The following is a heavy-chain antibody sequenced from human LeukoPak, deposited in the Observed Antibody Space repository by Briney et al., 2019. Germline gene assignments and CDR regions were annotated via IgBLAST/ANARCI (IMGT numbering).Heavy chain of an antibody. CDR2: IKEDGYGK. CDR3: AKRGVVIRVILVGFHKEAYYFDS. D-gene: IGHD3-10*01. Sequence: PGGSLRLSCAASGFTFSRSTMAWVRQAPGKGLEWLANIKEDGYGKHYGDSVKGRFTISRDNAQNSLYLQMNSLRAEDTAVYFCAKRGVVIRVILVGFHKEAYYFDSWGQGALVTVSS. CDR1: GFTFSRST. V-gene: IGHV3-7*03. J-gene: IGHJ4*02.